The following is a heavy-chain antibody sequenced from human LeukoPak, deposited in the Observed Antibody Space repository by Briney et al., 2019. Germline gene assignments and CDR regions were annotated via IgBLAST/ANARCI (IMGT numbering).Heavy chain of an antibody. CDR3: ARRAGAYSHPYDY. V-gene: IGHV3-53*01. Sequence: GGSLRLPCTVSGFTVSSNSMSWVRQAPGKGLEWVSFIYSDNAHYSDSVKGRFTISRDSSKNTLYLQMNSLRAEDTAVYYCARRAGAYSHPYDYWGQGTLVTVSS. J-gene: IGHJ4*02. CDR1: GFTVSSNS. D-gene: IGHD4/OR15-4a*01. CDR2: IYSDNA.